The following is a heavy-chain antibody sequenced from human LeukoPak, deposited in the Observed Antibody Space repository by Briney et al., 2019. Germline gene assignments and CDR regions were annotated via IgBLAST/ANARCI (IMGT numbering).Heavy chain of an antibody. CDR1: GYTFTSYD. J-gene: IGHJ6*03. Sequence: GASVKVSCKASGYTFTSYDINWVRQATGQGLEWMGWMNPNSGNTGYAQKFQGRVTMTRNTSISTAYMELSSLRSEDTAVYYCARGYSYGYGVYYYYMDVWGKGTTVTVSS. V-gene: IGHV1-8*01. CDR2: MNPNSGNT. CDR3: ARGYSYGYGVYYYYMDV. D-gene: IGHD5-18*01.